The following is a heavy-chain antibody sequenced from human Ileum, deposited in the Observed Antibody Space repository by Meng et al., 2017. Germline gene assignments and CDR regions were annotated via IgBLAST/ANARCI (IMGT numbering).Heavy chain of an antibody. CDR1: GFSLSTNGVG. Sequence: SGPTLVKPTQTLTLTCSFSGFSLSTNGVGVGWIRQPPGKALEWLALIYWSDDTRYSPSLKSRLTITKDNPKNQVVLTMNNMDPVDTATYYCVHNIAPTNTPSTPPFDYWGRGTLVTVSS. CDR3: VHNIAPTNTPSTPPFDY. CDR2: IYWSDDT. V-gene: IGHV2-5*01. D-gene: IGHD6-25*01. J-gene: IGHJ4*02.